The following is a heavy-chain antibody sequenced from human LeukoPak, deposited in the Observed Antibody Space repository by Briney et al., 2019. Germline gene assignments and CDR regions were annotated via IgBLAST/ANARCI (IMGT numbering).Heavy chain of an antibody. D-gene: IGHD6-13*01. Sequence: PSETLSLTCTVSGASISSSSYYWGWIRQPPGKGLEWIARIYYSGSTYYNPSVKSRVTISVDTSKNQFSLKLGYVTAADTAVYYCARQGSGSSPPYFDFWGQGTVVSVSS. CDR3: ARQGSGSSPPYFDF. V-gene: IGHV4-39*01. J-gene: IGHJ4*02. CDR1: GASISSSSYY. CDR2: IYYSGST.